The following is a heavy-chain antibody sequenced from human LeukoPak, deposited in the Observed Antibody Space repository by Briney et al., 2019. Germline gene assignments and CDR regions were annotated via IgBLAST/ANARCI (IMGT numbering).Heavy chain of an antibody. V-gene: IGHV4-34*01. D-gene: IGHD3-10*01. Sequence: SETLSLTCAVYGGSFSGYYWSWIRQPPGKGLEWIGEINHSGSTNYNPSLKSRVTISVDTSKNQFSLKLSSVTAADTAVYYCVRETYYYDLGSYYKDYWGQGTQVTVSS. J-gene: IGHJ4*02. CDR3: VRETYYYDLGSYYKDY. CDR2: INHSGST. CDR1: GGSFSGYY.